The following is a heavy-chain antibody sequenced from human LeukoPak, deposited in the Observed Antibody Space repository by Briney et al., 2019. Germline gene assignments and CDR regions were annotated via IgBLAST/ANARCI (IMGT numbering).Heavy chain of an antibody. CDR1: GFTFSSYW. J-gene: IGHJ3*02. V-gene: IGHV3-7*03. CDR3: AGTLYSGYGLGSLGAFDI. D-gene: IGHD5-12*01. Sequence: PGGSLRLSCAASGFTFSSYWMSWVRQAPGKGLEWVANIKQGGSEKYYVDSVKGRFTISRDNSKNTLYLQMNSLRVEDTAVYYCAGTLYSGYGLGSLGAFDIWGQGTMVTVSS. CDR2: IKQGGSEK.